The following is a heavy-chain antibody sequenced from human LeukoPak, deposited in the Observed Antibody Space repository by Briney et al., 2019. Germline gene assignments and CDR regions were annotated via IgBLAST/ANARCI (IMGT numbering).Heavy chain of an antibody. CDR3: AREKSYYDSSGYYSRLGYYYYYMDV. CDR1: GYTFTGYY. Sequence: ASVKVSCKASGYTFTGYYMHWVRQAPGQGLEWMGWINPNRGETDYAQNFQGRVTMTRDTSISTAYMELSRLRSDDTAVYYCAREKSYYDSSGYYSRLGYYYYYMDVWGKGTTVTVSS. D-gene: IGHD3-22*01. CDR2: INPNRGET. V-gene: IGHV1-2*02. J-gene: IGHJ6*03.